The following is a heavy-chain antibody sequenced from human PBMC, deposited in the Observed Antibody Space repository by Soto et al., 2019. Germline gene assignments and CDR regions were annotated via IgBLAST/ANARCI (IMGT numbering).Heavy chain of an antibody. CDR1: GFTFSNYA. Sequence: EVQLLESGGGLVQPGGSLRLSCAVSGFTFSNYAMSWVRQAPGKGLEWVSAVSGRGSRTYYADSVKGRFTISRDNSKNTLDLQMNSLRAEDTAVYYCARRSPSWAFDIWGQGTMVTVSS. CDR3: ARRSPSWAFDI. CDR2: VSGRGSRT. J-gene: IGHJ3*02. D-gene: IGHD2-15*01. V-gene: IGHV3-23*01.